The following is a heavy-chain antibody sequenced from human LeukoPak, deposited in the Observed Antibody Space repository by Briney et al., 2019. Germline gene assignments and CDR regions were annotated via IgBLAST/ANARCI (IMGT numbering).Heavy chain of an antibody. V-gene: IGHV1-8*03. Sequence: ASVKVSCKASGYTFTSYDINWVRQATGQGLEWMGWMNPNSGNTGYAQKFQGRVTITRNTSISTAYMELSSLRSEDTAVYYCASVVAADADAFDIWGQGIMVTVSS. CDR3: ASVVAADADAFDI. CDR1: GYTFTSYD. D-gene: IGHD6-13*01. J-gene: IGHJ3*02. CDR2: MNPNSGNT.